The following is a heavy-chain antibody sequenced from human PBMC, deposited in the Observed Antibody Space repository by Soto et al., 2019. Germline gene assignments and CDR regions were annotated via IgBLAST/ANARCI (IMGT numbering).Heavy chain of an antibody. CDR2: IYYSGST. CDR1: GGSIISAEYY. CDR3: VRRSHTILPAY. J-gene: IGHJ4*01. V-gene: IGHV4-30-4*01. Sequence: SETLSLTCTVSGGSIISAEYYWSLIRQPPGKGLEWIGYIYYSGSTYYNPSLKSRVTISVDTSKNQFSLKLSSVTAADTAVYYCVRRSHTILPAYWGRGTQVTGSS. D-gene: IGHD1-26*01.